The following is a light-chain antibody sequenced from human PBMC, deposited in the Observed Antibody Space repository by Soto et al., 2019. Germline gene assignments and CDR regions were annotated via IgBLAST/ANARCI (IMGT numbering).Light chain of an antibody. CDR1: QGIRKD. CDR2: AAS. Sequence: DIQMTQSPSSLSASVEDGVTILSRASQGIRKDLGWYQQKPGKAPKRLIYAASSLQSGVPSRFSGSGSGTEFTLTISSLQPEDFATYYCLQHNSYPLTFGGGTKVEIK. CDR3: LQHNSYPLT. J-gene: IGKJ4*01. V-gene: IGKV1-17*01.